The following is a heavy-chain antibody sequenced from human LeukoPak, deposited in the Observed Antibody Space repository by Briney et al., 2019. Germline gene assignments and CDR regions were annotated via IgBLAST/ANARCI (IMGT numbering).Heavy chain of an antibody. J-gene: IGHJ4*02. CDR2: MNPNSGNT. D-gene: IGHD2-2*01. CDR1: GYTFTSYD. V-gene: IGHV1-8*03. Sequence: GASVKVSCKASGYTFTSYDINWVRQATGQGLEWMGWMNPNSGNTGYAQKFQGRVTITRNTSISTAYMELSSLRSEDTAVYYCARVFRNCSSTSCLYYFDYWGQGTLVTVSS. CDR3: ARVFRNCSSTSCLYYFDY.